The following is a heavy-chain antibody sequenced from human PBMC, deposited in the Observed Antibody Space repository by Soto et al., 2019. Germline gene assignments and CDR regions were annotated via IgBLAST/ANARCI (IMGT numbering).Heavy chain of an antibody. CDR3: ARHAHLEMGRSPFAY. Sequence: EVQLVQSGAEVKKPGESLRISCKVSGYSFSSYWITWLRQMPGKGLEWMGRIDPSDSYTNYSPALQGHVTISTDKSITSAYLQWSSLKASDTAVYYCARHAHLEMGRSPFAYWGQGTLVTVSS. CDR1: GYSFSSYW. V-gene: IGHV5-10-1*01. CDR2: IDPSDSYT. D-gene: IGHD2-15*01. J-gene: IGHJ4*02.